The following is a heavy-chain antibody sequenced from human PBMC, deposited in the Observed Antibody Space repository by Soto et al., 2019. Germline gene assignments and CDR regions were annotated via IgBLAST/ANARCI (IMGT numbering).Heavy chain of an antibody. J-gene: IGHJ6*02. D-gene: IGHD3-10*01. V-gene: IGHV1-69*01. Sequence: QVQLVQSGAEVKKPGSSVKVSCKASGGTFKNYAMSWVRQAPGQGLEWMGGIIPIFGTPNYAQTFQGRVSITADESTSTAYMELRSLRSEDTAVYYCASSILIRGVGFADLSIFEHHYYYYGIDVWGQGTAVSVSS. CDR3: ASSILIRGVGFADLSIFEHHYYYYGIDV. CDR1: GGTFKNYA. CDR2: IIPIFGTP.